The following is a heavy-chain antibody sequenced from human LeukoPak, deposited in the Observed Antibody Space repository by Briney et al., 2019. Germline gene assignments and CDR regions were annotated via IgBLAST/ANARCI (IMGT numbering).Heavy chain of an antibody. CDR1: GFTFTSYT. Sequence: GGSLRLSCAASGFTFTSYTMNWVRQAPGKGLEWVSSISSRSTYIYYADSVKGRFTISRDNAKNSLYLQMNGLRAEDTAVYYCARDQNDSSGYSGGLDYWGQGTLVTVSS. CDR2: ISSRSTYI. J-gene: IGHJ4*02. V-gene: IGHV3-21*01. CDR3: ARDQNDSSGYSGGLDY. D-gene: IGHD3-22*01.